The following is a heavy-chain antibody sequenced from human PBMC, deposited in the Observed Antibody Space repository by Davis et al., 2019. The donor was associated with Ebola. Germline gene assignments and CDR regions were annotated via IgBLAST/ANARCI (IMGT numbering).Heavy chain of an antibody. CDR2: ISFDGITK. Sequence: GSLKISCAASGFTFSSYGMHWVRQAPGKGPEWVAVISFDGITKNYADFAKGRFSISRDNSKKMLYLQMNSLRAEDTAVYFCATCSGSYDPFDSWGQGTPVTVSS. CDR3: ATCSGSYDPFDS. D-gene: IGHD1-26*01. V-gene: IGHV3-30*19. CDR1: GFTFSSYG. J-gene: IGHJ4*02.